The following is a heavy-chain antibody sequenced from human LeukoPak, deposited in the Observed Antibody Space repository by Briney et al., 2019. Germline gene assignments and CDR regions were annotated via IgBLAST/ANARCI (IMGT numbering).Heavy chain of an antibody. CDR3: ARLSEKCTM. CDR1: GYSFSSCYY. V-gene: IGHV4-38-2*01. Sequence: AGTLTLTCAVSGYSFSSCYYWGCRRPPPGRRVEWIESIYHSGSTYYNPSLKSRVTIPVDTSKNKSSQKLNSLTAAHTAEYYCARLSEKCTMWGQGTLVTVSS. D-gene: IGHD2-2*01. CDR2: IYHSGST. J-gene: IGHJ4*02.